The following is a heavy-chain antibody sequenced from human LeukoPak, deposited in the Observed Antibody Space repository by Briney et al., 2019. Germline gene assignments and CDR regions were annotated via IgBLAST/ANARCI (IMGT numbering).Heavy chain of an antibody. D-gene: IGHD2-15*01. CDR1: GFSFSDYV. CDR3: ARGGDLKYCSGGSFYSVDY. J-gene: IGHJ4*02. V-gene: IGHV3-30-3*01. Sequence: PGGSLRLSCAASGFSFSDYVIHWVRQAPGKGLDWVAVISKDGGTKYYADSVKGRLTISRDNSKNMLYLQMNSLRPEDTAVYYCARGGDLKYCSGGSFYSVDYWSQGTLVTVYS. CDR2: ISKDGGTK.